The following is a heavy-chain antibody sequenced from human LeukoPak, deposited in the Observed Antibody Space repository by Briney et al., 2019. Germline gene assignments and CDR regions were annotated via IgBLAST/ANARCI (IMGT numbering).Heavy chain of an antibody. J-gene: IGHJ4*02. Sequence: GGSPRLSCAASGFTFSSYAMSWVRQAPGKGLEWVSAISGSGGSTYYADSVKGRFTISRDNSKNTLYLQMNSLRAEDTAVYYCAKYVRGLQHFDYWGQGTLVTVSS. V-gene: IGHV3-23*01. CDR3: AKYVRGLQHFDY. CDR1: GFTFSSYA. CDR2: ISGSGGST. D-gene: IGHD3-10*02.